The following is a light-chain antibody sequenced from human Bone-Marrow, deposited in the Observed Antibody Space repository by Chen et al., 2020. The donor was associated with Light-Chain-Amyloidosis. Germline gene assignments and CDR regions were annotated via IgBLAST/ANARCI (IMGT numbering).Light chain of an antibody. CDR3: QSADSSGTYEVI. CDR2: RET. Sequence: SYELTQPPSVSVSPGQTARITCSGDDLPTKYAYWYQQKPGQAPVLVIHRETERPSWFCERFSGYRSGTTATLTISGVQAEDEADYHCQSADSSGTYEVIFGGGTKLTVL. J-gene: IGLJ2*01. V-gene: IGLV3-25*03. CDR1: DLPTKY.